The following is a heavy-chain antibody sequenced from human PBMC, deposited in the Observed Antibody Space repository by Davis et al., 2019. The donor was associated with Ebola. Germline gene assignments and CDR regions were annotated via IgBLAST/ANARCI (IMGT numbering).Heavy chain of an antibody. J-gene: IGHJ5*02. D-gene: IGHD4-17*01. Sequence: ASVKVSCKASGYTFTGYYMHWVRQAPGQGLEWMGWINPNSGGTNYAQKLQGRVTMTTDTSTSTAYMELRSLRSDDTAVYYCARDQSTVTTTWFDPWGQGTLVTVSS. CDR3: ARDQSTVTTTWFDP. V-gene: IGHV1-2*02. CDR1: GYTFTGYY. CDR2: INPNSGGT.